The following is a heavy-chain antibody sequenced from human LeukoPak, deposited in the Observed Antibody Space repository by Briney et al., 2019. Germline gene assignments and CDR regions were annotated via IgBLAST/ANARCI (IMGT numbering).Heavy chain of an antibody. Sequence: GGSLRLSCAASGFTLDDYAMHWVRQAPGKGLEWVSAISGSGGSTYYADSVKGRFTISRDNSKNTLYLQMNSLRAEDTAVYYCAKSLTVYYEIDYWGQGTLVTVSS. V-gene: IGHV3-23*01. J-gene: IGHJ4*02. CDR2: ISGSGGST. CDR3: AKSLTVYYEIDY. D-gene: IGHD3-22*01. CDR1: GFTLDDYA.